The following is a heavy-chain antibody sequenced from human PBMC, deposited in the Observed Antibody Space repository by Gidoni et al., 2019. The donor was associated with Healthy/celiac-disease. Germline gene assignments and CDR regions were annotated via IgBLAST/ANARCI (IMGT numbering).Heavy chain of an antibody. Sequence: HVQLVESWGGVVQPGRSRRRSCATSGFIFSSYGMHWVRQAPGKGLEWVAVIWYDGSNNYYADFVKGRFTISSDNSKNTLYLQMNSLRAEDTVVYYCARDPVRHCSGGSCVSDGFDIWGQGTMVTVSS. CDR1: GFIFSSYG. CDR3: ARDPVRHCSGGSCVSDGFDI. V-gene: IGHV3-33*01. CDR2: IWYDGSNN. J-gene: IGHJ3*02. D-gene: IGHD2-15*01.